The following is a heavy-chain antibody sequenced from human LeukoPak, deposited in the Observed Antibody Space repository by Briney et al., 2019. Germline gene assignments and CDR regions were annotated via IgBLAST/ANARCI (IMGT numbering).Heavy chain of an antibody. CDR1: GFTFSDYY. D-gene: IGHD5-18*01. CDR2: ISSSGSTI. CDR3: ARSRLYRSSGYSYGY. V-gene: IGHV3-11*01. Sequence: PGGSLRLSCAASGFTFSDYYMSWIRQAPGKGLEWVSYISSSGSTIYYADSVKGRFTISRDNAKNSLYLQMNSLRAEGTAVYSCARSRLYRSSGYSYGYWGQGTLVTVSS. J-gene: IGHJ4*02.